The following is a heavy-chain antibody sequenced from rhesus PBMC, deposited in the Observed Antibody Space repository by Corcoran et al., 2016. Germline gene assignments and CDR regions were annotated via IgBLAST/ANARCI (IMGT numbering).Heavy chain of an antibody. Sequence: QLQLQESGPGLVKPSETLSLTCAVPGGSLSSNWWSWIRQPPGKGLEWIGRISGRGGSTSYNPSLKSRVTISTDTSKNQLSLKLISVTAADTAVYYCARADGIAAGRYNRFDVWGPGVLVTVSS. CDR1: GGSLSSNW. D-gene: IGHD6-13*01. V-gene: IGHV4-173*01. CDR3: ARADGIAAGRYNRFDV. CDR2: ISGRGGST. J-gene: IGHJ5-1*01.